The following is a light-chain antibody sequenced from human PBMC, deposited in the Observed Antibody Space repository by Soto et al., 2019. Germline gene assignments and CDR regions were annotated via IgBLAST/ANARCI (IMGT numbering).Light chain of an antibody. CDR1: NSNIGSNP. J-gene: IGLJ1*01. Sequence: QSVLTQPPSASGTPGQRVTISCSGSNSNIGSNPVNWYQQLPGTAPKLLIYSNTQRPSGVPDRFSGSKSGTSASLAISGLQSEDEADYYCAAWDDSLNAQVFGTGTKVTVL. CDR2: SNT. V-gene: IGLV1-44*01. CDR3: AAWDDSLNAQV.